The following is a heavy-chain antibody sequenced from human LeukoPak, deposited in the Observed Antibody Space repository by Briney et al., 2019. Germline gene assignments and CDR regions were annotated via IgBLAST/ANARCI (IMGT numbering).Heavy chain of an antibody. V-gene: IGHV1-69*13. J-gene: IGHJ3*02. CDR3: ARDMSRIVVVPAARVSDAFDI. Sequence: ASVKVSCKASGGTFSSYAISWVRQAPGQGLEWMGGIIPIFGTANYAQKFQGRVTITADESTSTAYMELSSLRSEDTAVYYCARDMSRIVVVPAARVSDAFDIWGQGTMVTVSS. D-gene: IGHD2-2*01. CDR1: GGTFSSYA. CDR2: IIPIFGTA.